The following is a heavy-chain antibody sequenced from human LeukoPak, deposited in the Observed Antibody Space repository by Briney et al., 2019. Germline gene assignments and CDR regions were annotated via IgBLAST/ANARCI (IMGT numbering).Heavy chain of an antibody. CDR3: AKDSLGSHQTHYYYGMDV. CDR2: ISGSGGST. D-gene: IGHD2-15*01. V-gene: IGHV3-23*01. Sequence: GGSLRLSCAASGFTFSSYAMSWVRQAPGKGLEWVSAISGSGGSTYYADSVKGRFTISRDNSKNTLYLQMNSLRAEDTAVYYCAKDSLGSHQTHYYYGMDVWGQGTMVTVSS. CDR1: GFTFSSYA. J-gene: IGHJ6*02.